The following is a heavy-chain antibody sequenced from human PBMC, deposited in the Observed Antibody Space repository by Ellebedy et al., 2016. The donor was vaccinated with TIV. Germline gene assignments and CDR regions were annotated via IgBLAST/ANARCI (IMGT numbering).Heavy chain of an antibody. Sequence: PGGSLRLSCAASGFSFSDWYMAWVRQAPGRGLEWVGRIKNKADSYTTHYAASVKGRFTISRDNSKNSLYLQMDSLNTEDTAVYYCARDNWGSYDYWGQGTLVTVSS. D-gene: IGHD3-16*01. CDR1: GFSFSDWY. CDR3: ARDNWGSYDY. CDR2: IKNKADSYTT. V-gene: IGHV3-72*01. J-gene: IGHJ4*02.